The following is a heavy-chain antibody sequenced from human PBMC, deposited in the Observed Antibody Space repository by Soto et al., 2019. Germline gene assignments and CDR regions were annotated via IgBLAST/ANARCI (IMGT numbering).Heavy chain of an antibody. CDR2: ISYDGSNK. V-gene: IGHV3-30*18. J-gene: IGHJ6*02. D-gene: IGHD2-2*01. CDR1: GFTFSSYV. Sequence: GGSLRLSCAASGFTFSSYVMHWVRQAPGKGLEWVAVISYDGSNKYYADSVKGRFTISRDNSKNTLYLQMNSLRAEDTAVYYCAKGPGIVLVPGAMNYYYVMDVWGQGTTVTVSS. CDR3: AKGPGIVLVPGAMNYYYVMDV.